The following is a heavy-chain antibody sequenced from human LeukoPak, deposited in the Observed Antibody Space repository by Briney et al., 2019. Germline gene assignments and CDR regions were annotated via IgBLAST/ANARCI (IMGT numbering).Heavy chain of an antibody. CDR2: IIPIFGTA. Sequence: ASVKVSCKASGGTFSSYAISWVRQAPGQGLEWMGGIIPIFGTANYAQKFQGRVTITADESTSTAYMELSSLRSEDTAVYYCARARETGTFPVYYYYGMDVWGQGTTVTVSS. CDR3: ARARETGTFPVYYYYGMDV. J-gene: IGHJ6*02. CDR1: GGTFSSYA. V-gene: IGHV1-69*13. D-gene: IGHD1-7*01.